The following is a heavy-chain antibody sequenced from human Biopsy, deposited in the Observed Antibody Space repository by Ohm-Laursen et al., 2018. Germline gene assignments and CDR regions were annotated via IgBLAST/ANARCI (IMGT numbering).Heavy chain of an antibody. Sequence: DTLSLTCTVSGDSISTSTTYYWAWLRQPPGKGLEWIGSIYNSETTFYNPSLKSRVAISVDTSTNQFSLKVFSVTAADTALYYCAKHPTGFWFDPWGHGTLVTVSS. CDR2: IYNSETT. V-gene: IGHV4-39*01. CDR1: GDSISTSTTYY. J-gene: IGHJ5*02. CDR3: AKHPTGFWFDP.